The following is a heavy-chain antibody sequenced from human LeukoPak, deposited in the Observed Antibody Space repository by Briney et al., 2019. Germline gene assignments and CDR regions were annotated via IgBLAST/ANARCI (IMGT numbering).Heavy chain of an antibody. D-gene: IGHD3-3*01. Sequence: ASVKVSCKASGGTFSSYAISWVRQAPGQGLEWMGRINPNSGGTNYAQKFQGRVTMTRDTSISTAYMELSRLRSDDTAVYYCARLKNDFWSGYYGYYFDYWGQGTLVTVSS. V-gene: IGHV1-2*06. CDR1: GGTFSSYA. CDR3: ARLKNDFWSGYYGYYFDY. CDR2: INPNSGGT. J-gene: IGHJ4*02.